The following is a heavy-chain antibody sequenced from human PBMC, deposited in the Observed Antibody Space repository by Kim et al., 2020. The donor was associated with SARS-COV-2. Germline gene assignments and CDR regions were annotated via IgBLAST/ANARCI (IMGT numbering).Heavy chain of an antibody. CDR3: ARVMASVDDSGDYYYYYGMDV. CDR2: INPSGGST. D-gene: IGHD3-10*01. CDR1: GYTFTSYY. J-gene: IGHJ6*02. V-gene: IGHV1-46*01. Sequence: ASVKVSCKASGYTFTSYYMHWVRQAPGQGLEWMGIINPSGGSTSYAQKFQGRVTMTRDTSTSTVYMELSSLRSEDTAVYYCARVMASVDDSGDYYYYYGMDVWGQGTTVTVSS.